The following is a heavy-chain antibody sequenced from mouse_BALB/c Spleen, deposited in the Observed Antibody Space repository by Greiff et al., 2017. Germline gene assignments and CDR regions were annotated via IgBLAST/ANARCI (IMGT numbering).Heavy chain of an antibody. CDR2: INPGSGGT. CDR3: AREEDGAMDY. J-gene: IGHJ4*01. V-gene: IGHV1-54*01. Sequence: VQLQQSGAELVRPGTSVKVSCKASGYAFTNYLIEWVKQRPGQGLEWIGVINPGSGGTNYNEKFKGKATLTADKSSSTAYMQLSSLTSDDSAVYFCAREEDGAMDYWGQGTSVTVSS. CDR1: GYAFTNYL.